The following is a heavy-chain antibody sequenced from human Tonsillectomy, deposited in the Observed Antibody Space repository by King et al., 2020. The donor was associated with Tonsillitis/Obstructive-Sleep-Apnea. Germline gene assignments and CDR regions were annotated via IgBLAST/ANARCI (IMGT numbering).Heavy chain of an antibody. CDR2: INPNSGGT. Sequence: VQLVESGAEVKKPGASVKVSCKASGYTFTGYYMHWVRQAPGQGLEWMGWINPNSGGTNYAQKFHGWVTMTRDTAISTAYMERSRLRSDDTAVYYCARASSYSGSYHNLFAYWGQGTLVTVSS. J-gene: IGHJ4*02. CDR1: GYTFTGYY. V-gene: IGHV1-2*04. D-gene: IGHD1-26*01. CDR3: ARASSYSGSYHNLFAY.